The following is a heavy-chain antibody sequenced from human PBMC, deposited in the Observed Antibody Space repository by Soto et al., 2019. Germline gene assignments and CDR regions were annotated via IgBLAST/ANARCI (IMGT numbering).Heavy chain of an antibody. D-gene: IGHD3-10*01. CDR1: GVSLSTSGMR. CDR2: IDWDDDK. Sequence: SGPTLVNPTQTLTLTCTFSGVSLSTSGMRVSWIRQPPGKALEWLARIDWDDDKFYSTSLKTRLTISKDTSKNQVLLTMTNMDPVDTATYYCARIGEENRMVVWGQGTTVTVSS. J-gene: IGHJ6*02. CDR3: ARIGEENRMVV. V-gene: IGHV2-70*04.